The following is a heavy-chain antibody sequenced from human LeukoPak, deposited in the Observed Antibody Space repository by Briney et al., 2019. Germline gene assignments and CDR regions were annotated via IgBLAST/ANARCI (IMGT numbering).Heavy chain of an antibody. CDR2: TYHSGST. Sequence: PSETLSLTCAVSGYSISSGYYWGWIRQPPGKGLEWIGSTYHSGSTYYNPSLKSRVTISVDTSKNQFSLKLSSVTAADTAVYYCARVHSYGYYYYYGMDVWGKGTTVTVSS. V-gene: IGHV4-38-2*01. CDR1: GYSISSGYY. J-gene: IGHJ6*04. CDR3: ARVHSYGYYYYYGMDV. D-gene: IGHD5-18*01.